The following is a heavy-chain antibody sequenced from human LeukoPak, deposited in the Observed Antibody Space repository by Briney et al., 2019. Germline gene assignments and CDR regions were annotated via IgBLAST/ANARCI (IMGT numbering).Heavy chain of an antibody. Sequence: GASVKVSCKASGYTFTSYDINWVRQAPGQGLEWMAIINPSDSSTKSAQKFQGRVTLTRDTSTNTVYMELSSLRSEDTAVYYCARDGDTIVVPAGIGLHVDYMDSWGQGTTVTVSS. D-gene: IGHD2-2*01. CDR2: INPSDSST. V-gene: IGHV1-46*01. CDR1: GYTFTSYD. CDR3: ARDGDTIVVPAGIGLHVDYMDS. J-gene: IGHJ6*03.